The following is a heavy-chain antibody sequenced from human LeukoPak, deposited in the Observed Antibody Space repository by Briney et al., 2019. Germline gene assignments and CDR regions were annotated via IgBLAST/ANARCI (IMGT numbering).Heavy chain of an antibody. V-gene: IGHV3-21*04. CDR2: ISSSSSYI. Sequence: GGSLRLSCAASGFTFSSYSMNWVRQAPGKGLEWVSSISSSSSYIYYADSVKGRFTISRDNSKNTLYLQMNSLRAEDTAVYYCAKDWGSGSYQPDAFDIWGQGTMVTVFS. J-gene: IGHJ3*02. CDR3: AKDWGSGSYQPDAFDI. D-gene: IGHD1-26*01. CDR1: GFTFSSYS.